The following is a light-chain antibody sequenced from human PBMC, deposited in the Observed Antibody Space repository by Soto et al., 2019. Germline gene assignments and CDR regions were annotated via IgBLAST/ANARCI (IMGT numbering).Light chain of an antibody. V-gene: IGKV3-15*01. CDR3: QQRSNWLT. Sequence: EIVMTQSTATLSVSPGERATLSGRASQSVSSDLAWYQQKPGQAPRVLIYGASTRATGIPARFSGSGSGTEFTLTISSLEPEDFAVYYCQQRSNWLTCGGGTKV. CDR2: GAS. CDR1: QSVSSD. J-gene: IGKJ4*01.